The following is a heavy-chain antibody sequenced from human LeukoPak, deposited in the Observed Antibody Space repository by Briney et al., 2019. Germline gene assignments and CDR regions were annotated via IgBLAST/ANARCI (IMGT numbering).Heavy chain of an antibody. V-gene: IGHV1-18*01. CDR3: ARDYEIAVRYDCFDP. CDR1: GYTFSNFG. CDR2: ISGYNGET. J-gene: IGHJ5*02. D-gene: IGHD6-6*01. Sequence: ASVKVSCKAAGYTFSNFGIRWVRQAPGQGLEWMGWISGYNGETNYAQKFQGRVTMTTDTSANTAYMEVGSLRSDDTAVYYCARDYEIAVRYDCFDPWGQGTLVIVSS.